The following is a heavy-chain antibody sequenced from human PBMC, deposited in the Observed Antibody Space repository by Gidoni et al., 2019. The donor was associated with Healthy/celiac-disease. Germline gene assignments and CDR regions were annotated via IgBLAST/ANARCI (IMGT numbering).Heavy chain of an antibody. J-gene: IGHJ6*02. D-gene: IGHD3-3*01. Sequence: QVQLVQSGAEVTKPGASVTVSCKASGYTFTSYAINWVRQATGQGLEWMGWMNPNSGNTGYAQKFQGRVTMTRNTSISTAYMELSSLRSEDTAVYYCARGSVLRFLEWLSRDYYGMDVWGQGTTVTVSS. CDR1: GYTFTSYA. CDR2: MNPNSGNT. CDR3: ARGSVLRFLEWLSRDYYGMDV. V-gene: IGHV1-8*01.